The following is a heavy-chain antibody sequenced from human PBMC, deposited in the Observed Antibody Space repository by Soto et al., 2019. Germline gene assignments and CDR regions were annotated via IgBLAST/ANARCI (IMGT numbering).Heavy chain of an antibody. Sequence: QVQLVESGGGVVQPGRSLRLSCAASGFTFGTYGMHWVRQAPGKGLEWVAVIWYDGINEYYADSVKGQFTISRDNSKNTLYLQMNSLRAEDTAVYYCARDGYGPGSYYKFFDYWGQGTLVTVSS. CDR3: ARDGYGPGSYYKFFDY. CDR2: IWYDGINE. J-gene: IGHJ4*02. D-gene: IGHD3-10*01. V-gene: IGHV3-33*01. CDR1: GFTFGTYG.